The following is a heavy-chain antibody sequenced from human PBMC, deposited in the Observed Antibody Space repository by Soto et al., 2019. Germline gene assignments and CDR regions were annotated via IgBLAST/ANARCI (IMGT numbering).Heavy chain of an antibody. CDR3: GRIQLEYAVFDI. CDR2: ISSSSSYI. D-gene: IGHD6-6*01. Sequence: EVQLVESGGGLVKPGGSLRLSCAASGFTFSSYSMNWVRQAPGKGLEWVSSISSSSSYIYYADSVKGRFTISRDNAKNSLYQKINSWGAEDTVVFYCGRIQLEYAVFDIGGQGTMATVSS. V-gene: IGHV3-21*01. J-gene: IGHJ3*02. CDR1: GFTFSSYS.